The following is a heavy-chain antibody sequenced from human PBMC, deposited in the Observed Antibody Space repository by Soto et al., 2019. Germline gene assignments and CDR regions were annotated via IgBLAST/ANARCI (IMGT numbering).Heavy chain of an antibody. Sequence: QLQLQESGSGLVKPSQTLSLTCAVSGGSISSGGYSWSWIREPPGKGLEWIGYIYHSGSTYYNPCLKSRVTISVARSKPQCSLKLSSVAAADTAVYYCARGAPVVNDYWGQGTLVTVAS. J-gene: IGHJ4*02. D-gene: IGHD3-22*01. CDR3: ARGAPVVNDY. V-gene: IGHV4-30-2*01. CDR2: IYHSGST. CDR1: GGSISSGGYS.